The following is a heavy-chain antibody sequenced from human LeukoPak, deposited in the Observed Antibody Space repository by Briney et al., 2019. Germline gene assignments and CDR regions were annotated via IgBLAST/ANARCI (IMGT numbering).Heavy chain of an antibody. V-gene: IGHV1-2*02. CDR2: IHPNYGGT. CDR3: ARDTGPGATSWFDP. J-gene: IGHJ5*02. CDR1: GYTFTSYY. Sequence: ASVKVSCKASGYTFTSYYMHWVRQAPGQGLEWMGWIHPNYGGTNSAQKFQGRVTMTRDTSISTAYMELSRLRSDDTAVYYCARDTGPGATSWFDPWGQGTLVTVSS. D-gene: IGHD1-26*01.